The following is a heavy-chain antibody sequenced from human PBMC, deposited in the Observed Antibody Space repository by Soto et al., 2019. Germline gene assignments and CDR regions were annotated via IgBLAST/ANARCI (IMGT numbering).Heavy chain of an antibody. Sequence: PSETLSLTCTVSGGSISSYYWSWIRQPPGKGLEWIGYIYYSGSTNYNPSLKSRVTISVDTSKNQFSLKLSSVTAADTAVYYCARGTSVAGPYMFDYWGQGTLVTVSS. CDR1: GGSISSYY. D-gene: IGHD6-19*01. J-gene: IGHJ4*02. CDR2: IYYSGST. V-gene: IGHV4-59*01. CDR3: ARGTSVAGPYMFDY.